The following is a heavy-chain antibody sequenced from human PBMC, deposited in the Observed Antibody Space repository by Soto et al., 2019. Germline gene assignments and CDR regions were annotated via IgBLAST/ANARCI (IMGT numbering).Heavy chain of an antibody. CDR1: GGSISSSNW. CDR2: IYHSGST. Sequence: SETLSLTCAVSGGSISSSNWWSWVRQPPGKGLEWIGEIYHSGSTNYNPSLKSRVTISVDKSKNQFSLKLSSVTAADTAVYYCARCWVASLESYYGMDVWGQGTTVTVSS. CDR3: ARCWVASLESYYGMDV. D-gene: IGHD3-3*01. V-gene: IGHV4-4*02. J-gene: IGHJ6*02.